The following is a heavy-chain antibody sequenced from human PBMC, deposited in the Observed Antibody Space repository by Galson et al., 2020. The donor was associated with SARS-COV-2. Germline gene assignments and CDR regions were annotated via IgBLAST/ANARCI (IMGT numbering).Heavy chain of an antibody. CDR3: TREQVSEIDY. CDR1: GFTFSSYA. Sequence: LSLTCAASGFTFSSYAMHWVRQAPGKGLEWVAVISYDGSNKYYADSVKGRFTISRDNSKNTLYLQMNSLRAEDTAVYYCTREQVSEIDYWGQGTLVTVSS. D-gene: IGHD3-10*01. CDR2: ISYDGSNK. J-gene: IGHJ4*02. V-gene: IGHV3-30*04.